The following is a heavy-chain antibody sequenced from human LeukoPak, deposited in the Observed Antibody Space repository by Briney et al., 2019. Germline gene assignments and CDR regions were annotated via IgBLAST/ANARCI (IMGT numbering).Heavy chain of an antibody. J-gene: IGHJ6*01. CDR2: ISYDGSNK. CDR3: GRPTKYGLVRGNGVDV. CDR1: GFTFSSYG. D-gene: IGHD6-19*01. V-gene: IGHV3-30*03. Sequence: GGSLRLSCAASGFTFSSYGMHWVRQAPGKGLEWVAVISYDGSNKYYADSVKGRFTISRDNSKNTLYLQMNSLRADDTGVYYCGRPTKYGLVRGNGVDVWGQGTTVTVS.